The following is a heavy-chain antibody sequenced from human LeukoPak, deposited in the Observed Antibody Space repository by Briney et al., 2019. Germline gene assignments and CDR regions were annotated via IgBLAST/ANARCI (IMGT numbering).Heavy chain of an antibody. J-gene: IGHJ4*02. D-gene: IGHD3-22*01. CDR2: IYPGDSDT. CDR3: ARLFRNYYYSNARGRLDF. CDR1: GYNFANYW. Sequence: GESLKISCEGSGYNFANYWIGWVRQMPGKGLEWMGIIYPGDSDTRDSPSFQGQVTISADKSISTAYLQWSRLKASDTAMYYCARLFRNYYYSNARGRLDFWGQGTLVTVSP. V-gene: IGHV5-51*01.